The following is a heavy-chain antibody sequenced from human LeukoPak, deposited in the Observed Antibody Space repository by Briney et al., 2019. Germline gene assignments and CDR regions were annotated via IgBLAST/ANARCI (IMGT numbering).Heavy chain of an antibody. CDR1: GGSISSYY. V-gene: IGHV4-59*01. Sequence: SETLSLTCTVSGGSISSYYWSWFRQPPGQGLEWIGYIYYSGSTNYNPSLKSRVTISVDTSKDQFSLKLSSVTAADTAVYYCARVGYSYYYYMDVWGKGTTVTVSS. J-gene: IGHJ6*03. D-gene: IGHD3-22*01. CDR3: ARVGYSYYYYMDV. CDR2: IYYSGST.